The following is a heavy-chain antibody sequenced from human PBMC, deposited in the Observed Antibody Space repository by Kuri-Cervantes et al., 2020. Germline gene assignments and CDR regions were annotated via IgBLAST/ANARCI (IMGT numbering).Heavy chain of an antibody. D-gene: IGHD5-12*01. CDR2: IKQDGSEK. V-gene: IGHV3-7*01. Sequence: GGSLRLSCAASGFTFSNYWMSWVRQAPGKGLEWVANIKQDGSEKYYVDSVKGRFTISRDNAKNSLYLQMNSLRDEDTAVYYCARQEKGIVATYRHYYYYGMDVWGQGTTVTVSS. J-gene: IGHJ6*02. CDR1: GFTFSNYW. CDR3: ARQEKGIVATYRHYYYYGMDV.